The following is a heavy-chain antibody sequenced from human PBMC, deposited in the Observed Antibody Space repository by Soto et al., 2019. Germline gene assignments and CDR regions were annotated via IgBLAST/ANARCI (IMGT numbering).Heavy chain of an antibody. V-gene: IGHV3-30*18. J-gene: IGHJ4*02. Sequence: QVQLVESGGGVVQPGRSLRLYCVASGFTFNNYAFHWVRQTPGTGLEWVAVISNDGSDKYYADSVKGRFTISRDNSKNTLHLQMDSLRAEDTAVYFCAKVRIAPAKPFYFDSWGQGTLVTVSS. D-gene: IGHD6-13*01. CDR2: ISNDGSDK. CDR3: AKVRIAPAKPFYFDS. CDR1: GFTFNNYA.